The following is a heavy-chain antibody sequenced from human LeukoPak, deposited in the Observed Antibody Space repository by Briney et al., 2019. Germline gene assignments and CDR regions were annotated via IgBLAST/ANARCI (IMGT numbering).Heavy chain of an antibody. CDR2: INTDGSST. Sequence: GGSLRLSCAASGFTFSSYWMHWVRQAPGKGLVWVSRINTDGSSTSYADSVRGRFTISRDNAKNTLYLQMNSLRAEDTAVYYCARDGDFWSGYYDYWGQGTLVTVSS. CDR1: GFTFSSYW. V-gene: IGHV3-74*01. CDR3: ARDGDFWSGYYDY. J-gene: IGHJ4*02. D-gene: IGHD3-3*01.